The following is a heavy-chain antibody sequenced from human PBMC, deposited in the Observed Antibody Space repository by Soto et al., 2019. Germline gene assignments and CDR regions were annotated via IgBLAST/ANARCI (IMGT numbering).Heavy chain of an antibody. J-gene: IGHJ4*02. CDR3: ARSAGGSYPQYDY. D-gene: IGHD1-26*01. CDR1: GFTFSSYA. CDR2: ISYDGRDK. V-gene: IGHV3-30*04. Sequence: GGSLRLSCAASGFTFSSYAMHWARHAPGTGLEWVAVISYDGRDKYYPDSVKGRFTISRDNSKNTLYLQMNSLRAEDTAVYYCARSAGGSYPQYDYWGQGTLVTVSS.